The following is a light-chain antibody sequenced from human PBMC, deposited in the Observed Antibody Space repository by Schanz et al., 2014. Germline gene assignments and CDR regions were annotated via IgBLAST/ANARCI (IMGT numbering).Light chain of an antibody. Sequence: QSALTQPASVSGSPGQSITISCTGTSSDIGAYNYVSWYQHHPGKAPKLMIYDVSDRPSGVSNRFSGSKSGNTASLTISGLQTEDEADYYCSSYGGRHNYVFGTGTKLTVL. CDR2: DVS. CDR3: SSYGGRHNYV. J-gene: IGLJ1*01. V-gene: IGLV2-14*03. CDR1: SSDIGAYNY.